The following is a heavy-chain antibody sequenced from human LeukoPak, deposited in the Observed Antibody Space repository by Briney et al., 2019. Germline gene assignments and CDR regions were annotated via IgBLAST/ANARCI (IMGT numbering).Heavy chain of an antibody. CDR3: ARDPGPTLNGFWNGYYFDY. J-gene: IGHJ4*02. D-gene: IGHD3/OR15-3a*01. V-gene: IGHV3-33*01. CDR1: GFTFSSYG. Sequence: GGSLRLSCAASGFTFSSYGMHWVRQAPGKGLEWVAVIWYDGSNKYYADSVKGRFTISRDNSKNTLYLQMNSLRAEDTAVYYCARDPGPTLNGFWNGYYFDYWGQGTLVTVSS. CDR2: IWYDGSNK.